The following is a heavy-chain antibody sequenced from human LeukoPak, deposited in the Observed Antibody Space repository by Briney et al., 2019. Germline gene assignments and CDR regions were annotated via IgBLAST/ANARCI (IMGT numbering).Heavy chain of an antibody. CDR3: AKDIYYYGSGKFDP. CDR2: ISYDGSNK. D-gene: IGHD3-10*01. V-gene: IGHV3-30-3*01. J-gene: IGHJ5*02. CDR1: GFTFSSYA. Sequence: QSGGSLRLSCAASGFTFSSYAMHWVRQAPGKGLEWVAVISYDGSNKYYADSVKGRFTISRDNSKNTLYLQMNSLRAEDTAVYYCAKDIYYYGSGKFDPWGQGTLVTVSS.